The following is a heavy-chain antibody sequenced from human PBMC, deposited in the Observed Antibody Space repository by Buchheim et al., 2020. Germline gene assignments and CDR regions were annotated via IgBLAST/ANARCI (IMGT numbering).Heavy chain of an antibody. CDR3: ARDFSGWSRDY. D-gene: IGHD6-19*01. CDR1: GFSFSPFG. V-gene: IGHV3-21*01. J-gene: IGHJ4*02. CDR2: VGSGHHT. Sequence: DVQLVESGGGLVMPGGSLTLSCVTSGFSFSPFGMTWVRQAPGKGLEWVATVGSGHHTFYADLVEGQFTVSRDNARSSVYLQLNSLRAEDTAVYFCARDFSGWSRDYWGQGTL.